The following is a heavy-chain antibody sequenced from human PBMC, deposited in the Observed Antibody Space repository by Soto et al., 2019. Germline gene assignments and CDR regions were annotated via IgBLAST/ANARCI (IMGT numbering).Heavy chain of an antibody. CDR1: GFTFGDYA. V-gene: IGHV3-49*03. CDR3: TSRDYDFWSGYRDFDY. J-gene: IGHJ4*02. CDR2: IRSKAYGGTT. Sequence: PGGSLRLSCTAYGFTFGDYAMSWFRQAPGKGLEWVGFIRSKAYGGTTEYAASVKGRFTISRDDSKSIAYLQMNSLKTEDTAVYYCTSRDYDFWSGYRDFDYWGQGTLVTVSS. D-gene: IGHD3-3*01.